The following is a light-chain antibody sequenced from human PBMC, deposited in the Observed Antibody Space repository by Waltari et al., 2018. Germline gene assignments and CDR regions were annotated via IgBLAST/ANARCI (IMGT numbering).Light chain of an antibody. Sequence: DIQMTQSPSTLSASVGDRVTITCRASQSISSWLAWYQQRPGKAPNLLIYNGSSLESGVPSRFSGSGSGTEFTLTISSLQPDDFATYYCQQYSINPLTFGGGTKLEI. V-gene: IGKV1-5*01. CDR1: QSISSW. CDR2: NGS. CDR3: QQYSINPLT. J-gene: IGKJ4*01.